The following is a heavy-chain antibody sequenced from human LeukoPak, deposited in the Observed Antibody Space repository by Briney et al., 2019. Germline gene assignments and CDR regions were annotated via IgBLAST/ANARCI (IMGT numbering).Heavy chain of an antibody. Sequence: SCKTSGYTFTDYYIHWVRQAPGKGLEWVAFIRSDGSNKYYGDSVKGRFTISRDNSKNTLYLEMNSLRAEDTAVYYCAKDTSEEGFDYWGQGTLVTVSS. V-gene: IGHV3-30*02. CDR3: AKDTSEEGFDY. CDR2: IRSDGSNK. J-gene: IGHJ4*02. D-gene: IGHD1-26*01. CDR1: GYTFTDYY.